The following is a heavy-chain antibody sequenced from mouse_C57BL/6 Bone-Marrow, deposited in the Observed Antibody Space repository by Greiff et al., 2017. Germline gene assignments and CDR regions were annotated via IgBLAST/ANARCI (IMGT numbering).Heavy chain of an antibody. J-gene: IGHJ4*01. D-gene: IGHD6-2*01. V-gene: IGHV1-64*01. CDR3: AMGGGLLSYYYAMEY. CDR1: GYTFTSYW. Sequence: VQLQQPGAELVKPGASVKLSCKASGYTFTSYWMHWVKQRPGQGLEWIGMIHPNSGSTNYNEKFKSKATLTVDKSSSTAYMQLSSLTSEDSAVYYCAMGGGLLSYYYAMEYWGQGTSVTVSS. CDR2: IHPNSGST.